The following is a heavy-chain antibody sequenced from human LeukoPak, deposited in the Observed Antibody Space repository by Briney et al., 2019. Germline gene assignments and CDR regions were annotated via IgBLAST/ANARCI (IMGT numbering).Heavy chain of an antibody. CDR3: TRLFTMGLDV. Sequence: PGGSLRLSCAASGFSFSDHYMDWVRQAPGKGLEWVGRIRNKANSYTTEYVVSVKGRFTISRDDSKNSLYPQMNSLKTEDTAVYYCTRLFTMGLDVWGQGTTVTVSS. D-gene: IGHD3-10*01. CDR2: IRNKANSYTT. J-gene: IGHJ6*02. CDR1: GFSFSDHY. V-gene: IGHV3-72*01.